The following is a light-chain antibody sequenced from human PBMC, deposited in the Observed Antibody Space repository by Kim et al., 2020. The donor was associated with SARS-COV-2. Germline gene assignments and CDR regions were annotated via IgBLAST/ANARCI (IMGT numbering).Light chain of an antibody. CDR1: IIGSKN. V-gene: IGLV3-9*01. CDR3: QVWHSSTYV. CDR2: RDS. J-gene: IGLJ1*01. Sequence: VAQEQTASIACGRNIIGSKNVHWYQQKPGQAPVLVIYRDSHRASGIPDRFSGSNSGNTATLTINRVQAGDEADYYCQVWHSSTYVFGPGTKVTVL.